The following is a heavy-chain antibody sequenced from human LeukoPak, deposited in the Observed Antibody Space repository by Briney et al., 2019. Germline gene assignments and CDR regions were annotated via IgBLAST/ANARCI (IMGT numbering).Heavy chain of an antibody. CDR3: AKGTGSSGWYWFDY. CDR1: GFTFSSYA. Sequence: SGGSLRLSCAASGFTFSSYAMSWVRQAPGKGLEWVSAISGSGGSTYYADSVKGRFTISRDNSKNTLYLQMNSLRAEDTAVYYCAKGTGSSGWYWFDYWGQGTLVTVSS. V-gene: IGHV3-23*01. CDR2: ISGSGGST. D-gene: IGHD6-19*01. J-gene: IGHJ4*02.